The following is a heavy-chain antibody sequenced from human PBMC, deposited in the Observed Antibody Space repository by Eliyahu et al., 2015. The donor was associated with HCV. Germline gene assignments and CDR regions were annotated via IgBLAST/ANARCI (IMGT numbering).Heavy chain of an antibody. D-gene: IGHD3-3*01. Sequence: QVQLQESGPGLVKPSQTLSLTCTVSGGSISXGSYYWSWIRQPAGKGLEWIGRIYTSGSTNYNPSLKSRVTISVDTSKNQFSLKLSSVTAADTAVYYCARVGRSTIFGVVPDAFDIWGQGTMVTVSS. CDR1: GGSISXGSYY. CDR2: IYTSGST. J-gene: IGHJ3*02. CDR3: ARVGRSTIFGVVPDAFDI. V-gene: IGHV4-61*02.